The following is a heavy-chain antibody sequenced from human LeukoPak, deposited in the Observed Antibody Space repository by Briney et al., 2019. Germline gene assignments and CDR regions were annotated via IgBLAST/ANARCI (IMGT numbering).Heavy chain of an antibody. CDR1: GGAFSSYA. Sequence: SVKVSCKASGGAFSSYAISWVRQAPGQGLEWMGGIIPIFGTANYAQKFQGRVTITADESTSTAYMELSSLRSEDTAVYYCARAGLRGDAFDIWGQGTMVTVSS. CDR2: IIPIFGTA. CDR3: ARAGLRGDAFDI. D-gene: IGHD4-17*01. V-gene: IGHV1-69*13. J-gene: IGHJ3*02.